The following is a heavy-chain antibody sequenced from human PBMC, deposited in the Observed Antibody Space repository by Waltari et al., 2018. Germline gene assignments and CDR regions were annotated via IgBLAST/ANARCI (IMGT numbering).Heavy chain of an antibody. D-gene: IGHD2-2*01. CDR2: ISYDRSNK. J-gene: IGHJ6*03. Sequence: QVQLVESGGGVVQPGRSLRLSCAVSGFTFSTYAMHWVRQAPGKGLEWVAVISYDRSNKYYADSVEGRFTISRDNSKNTLYLQMNSLRVEDTAVYYCARGAQYCSSTTCYSSMDVWGKGTTVTVSS. V-gene: IGHV3-30-3*01. CDR3: ARGAQYCSSTTCYSSMDV. CDR1: GFTFSTYA.